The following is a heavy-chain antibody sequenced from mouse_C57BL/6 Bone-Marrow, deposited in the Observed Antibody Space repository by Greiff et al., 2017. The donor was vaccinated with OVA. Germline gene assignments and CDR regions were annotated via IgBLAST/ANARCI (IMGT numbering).Heavy chain of an antibody. Sequence: EVHLVESGGGLVQPGGSLSLSCAASGFTFTDYYMSWVRQPPGKALEWLGFIRNKANGYTTEYSASVKGRFTISRDNSQSILYLQMNALRAEDSATNYWARYDGYYWYFEVWGTGTTVTVS. CDR2: IRNKANGYTT. D-gene: IGHD2-3*01. CDR1: GFTFTDYY. V-gene: IGHV7-3*01. CDR3: ARYDGYYWYFEV. J-gene: IGHJ1*03.